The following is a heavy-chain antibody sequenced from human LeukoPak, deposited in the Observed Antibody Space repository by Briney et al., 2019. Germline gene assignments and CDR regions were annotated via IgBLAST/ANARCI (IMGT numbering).Heavy chain of an antibody. Sequence: GGSLRLSCAAAGFTFSSYEMNWVRQAPGEGLEWVSYISSSGSTIYYADSVKGRFTISRDNAKNSLYLQMNSLRAEDTAVYYCAELGITMIGGVWGKGTTVTISS. CDR1: GFTFSSYE. CDR2: ISSSGSTI. V-gene: IGHV3-48*03. D-gene: IGHD3-10*02. J-gene: IGHJ6*04. CDR3: AELGITMIGGV.